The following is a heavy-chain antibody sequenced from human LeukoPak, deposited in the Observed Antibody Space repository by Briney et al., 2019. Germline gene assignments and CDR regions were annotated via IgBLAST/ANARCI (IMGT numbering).Heavy chain of an antibody. J-gene: IGHJ4*02. D-gene: IGHD6-19*01. CDR3: AKAPSAVAGTGFDY. V-gene: IGHV3-23*01. CDR2: MSGGGGTA. CDR1: GITFNTYA. Sequence: GGSLRLFCAASGITFNTYAMNWVRQAPGRGLEWVSTMSGGGGTAHYADSVKGRFTISRDNSKNTLYLQMNSLRPEDTAVYYCAKAPSAVAGTGFDYWGQGTLVTVSS.